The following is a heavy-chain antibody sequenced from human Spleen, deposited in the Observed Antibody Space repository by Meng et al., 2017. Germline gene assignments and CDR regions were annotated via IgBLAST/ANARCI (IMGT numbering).Heavy chain of an antibody. V-gene: IGHV4-39*07. D-gene: IGHD2-15*01. CDR2: IYHSGST. CDR3: ARGYCSGGSCYSGNYYYYYYGMDV. J-gene: IGHJ6*02. Sequence: SETLSLTCTVSGGSISSSSYYWCWIRQPPGKGLEWIGSIYHSGSTYYNPSLKSRVTISVDTSKNQFSLKLSSVTAADTAVYYCARGYCSGGSCYSGNYYYYYYGMDVWGQGTTVTVSS. CDR1: GGSISSSSYY.